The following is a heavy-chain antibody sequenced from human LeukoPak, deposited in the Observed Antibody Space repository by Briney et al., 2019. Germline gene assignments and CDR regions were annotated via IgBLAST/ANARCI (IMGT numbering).Heavy chain of an antibody. CDR2: IYYSGST. J-gene: IGHJ4*02. Sequence: SETLSLTCTVSGGSISSSSYYWGWIRQPPGKGLEWIGSIYYSGSTYYNPSLKSRVTISVDTSKNQFSLKLSSVTAADTAVYYCATYFRDGYNDFDYWGQGTLVTVSS. CDR3: ATYFRDGYNDFDY. V-gene: IGHV4-39*07. CDR1: GGSISSSSYY. D-gene: IGHD5-24*01.